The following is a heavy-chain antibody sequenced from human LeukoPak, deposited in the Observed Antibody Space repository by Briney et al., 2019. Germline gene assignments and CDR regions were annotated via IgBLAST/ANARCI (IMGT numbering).Heavy chain of an antibody. D-gene: IGHD4-17*01. CDR2: IKQYGSEK. CDR3: ARAVSTALDY. Sequence: PGGSLRLSCAASGFTFSSYWMSWVRQAPGKGLEWVANIKQYGSEKYYVDSVKGRFTISRDNAKNLLYLQINSLRVEDTAVYYCARAVSTALDYWGQGTLVTVSS. CDR1: GFTFSSYW. J-gene: IGHJ4*02. V-gene: IGHV3-7*01.